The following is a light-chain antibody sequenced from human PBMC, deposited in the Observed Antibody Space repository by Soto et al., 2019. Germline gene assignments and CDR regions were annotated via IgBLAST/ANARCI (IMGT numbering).Light chain of an antibody. CDR2: GAS. CDR3: QQYNNCLWT. Sequence: EIVMTQSPATLSVSPGERATLSCWASQSVSSNLAWYQQKPGQAPRLLIYGASTRATGIPARFSGSGSGTEFSRTISSLQSEDFAVYYCQQYNNCLWTFGHGTKVDIK. V-gene: IGKV3-15*01. CDR1: QSVSSN. J-gene: IGKJ1*01.